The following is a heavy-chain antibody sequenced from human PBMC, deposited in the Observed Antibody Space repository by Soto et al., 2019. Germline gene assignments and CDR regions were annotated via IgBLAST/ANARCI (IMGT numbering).Heavy chain of an antibody. V-gene: IGHV4-39*01. J-gene: IGHJ6*02. CDR2: IYYSGST. CDR3: ARSIAVAGTPSEDYYGMDV. Sequence: SETMSLTCTVADGYIISSSYYWGWIRQPPGKGLEWIGSIYYSGSTYYNPSLKSRVTISVDTSKNQFSLKLSSVTAADTAVYYCARSIAVAGTPSEDYYGMDVWGQGTTVTVSS. CDR1: DGYIISSSYY. D-gene: IGHD6-19*01.